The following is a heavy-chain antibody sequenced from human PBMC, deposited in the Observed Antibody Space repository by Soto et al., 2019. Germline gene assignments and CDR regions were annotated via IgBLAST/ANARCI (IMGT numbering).Heavy chain of an antibody. D-gene: IGHD5-12*01. CDR1: GYTFTSYA. V-gene: IGHV1-3*04. CDR2: INTGNGNT. J-gene: IGHJ4*02. CDR3: ARAEYSGYDWADYFDY. Sequence: ASVKVSCKASGYTFTSYAMHWVRQAPGQRLEWMGWINTGNGNTKYSQKFQGRVTITRDTSASTAYMELSSLRSEDTAVYYCARAEYSGYDWADYFDYWGQGTLVTVSS.